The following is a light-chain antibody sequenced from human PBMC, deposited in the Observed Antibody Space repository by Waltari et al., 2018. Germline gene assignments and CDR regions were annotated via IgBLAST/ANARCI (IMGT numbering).Light chain of an antibody. J-gene: IGLJ2*01. CDR1: NDDIGVYNF. CDR2: GVS. Sequence: QSAPTQPPSVSGSPGQSVTISFSGSNDDIGVYNFVSWFQLHPGKAPKLLIYGVSNRPSGVSDRFSGSKSGNMAFLTISGLQAEDEAEYYCCTYTTTNTLIFGGGTRLTVL. V-gene: IGLV2-14*03. CDR3: CTYTTTNTLI.